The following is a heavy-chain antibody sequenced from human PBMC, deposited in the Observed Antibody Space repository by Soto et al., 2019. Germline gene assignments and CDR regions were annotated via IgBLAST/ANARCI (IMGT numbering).Heavy chain of an antibody. V-gene: IGHV4-34*01. CDR1: GESFSGFY. CDR2: INHSGST. D-gene: IGHD3-16*02. J-gene: IGHJ4*02. CDR3: ARGADYISGSYRFYFDY. Sequence: PSETLSLTCVFYGESFSGFYWTWIRQPPGKGLEWIGEINHSGSTNCNPSLKSRVTISVDTSKNQFSLKLNSVTAADTAVYYCARGADYISGSYRFYFDYWGQGTLVTVSS.